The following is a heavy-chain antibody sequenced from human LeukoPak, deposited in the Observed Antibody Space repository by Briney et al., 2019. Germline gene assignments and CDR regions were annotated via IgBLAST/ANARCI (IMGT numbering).Heavy chain of an antibody. CDR3: ATLHMAVAGRWYFQH. CDR1: GGSISSSSYY. D-gene: IGHD6-19*01. V-gene: IGHV4-39*01. Sequence: SETPSLTCTVSGGSISSSSYYWGWIRQPPGKGLEWIGSIYYSGSTYYNPSLKSRVTISVDTSKNQFSLKLSSVTAADTAVYYCATLHMAVAGRWYFQHWGQGTLVTVSS. J-gene: IGHJ1*01. CDR2: IYYSGST.